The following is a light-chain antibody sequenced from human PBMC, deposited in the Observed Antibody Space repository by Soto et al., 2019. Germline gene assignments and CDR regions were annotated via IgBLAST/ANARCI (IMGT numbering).Light chain of an antibody. J-gene: IGLJ2*01. CDR2: EGS. Sequence: QSALTQPASVSGSPGQSITISCTGTSSDVGSYNLVSWYQQHPGKAPKLLLYEGSKRPSGVSNRFSGSKSGNTSSLTIPGLPAEDEADYHCSSYASSGTLFGGGTKLTVL. V-gene: IGLV2-23*01. CDR3: SSYASSGTL. CDR1: SSDVGSYNL.